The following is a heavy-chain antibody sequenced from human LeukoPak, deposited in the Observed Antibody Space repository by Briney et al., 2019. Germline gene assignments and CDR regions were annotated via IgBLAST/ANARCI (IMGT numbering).Heavy chain of an antibody. J-gene: IGHJ3*02. D-gene: IGHD2-15*01. CDR1: GFTFSSYA. V-gene: IGHV3-23*01. CDR3: AKGGVVHAFNI. CDR2: INGGGGSA. Sequence: GGSLRLSCAASGFTFSSYAMSWVRQAPGKGLEWVSAINGGGGSAYYADSVKGRFTISRDNSKSTLYLQMNSLRAEDTAVYYCAKGGVVHAFNIWGQGTMVTVSS.